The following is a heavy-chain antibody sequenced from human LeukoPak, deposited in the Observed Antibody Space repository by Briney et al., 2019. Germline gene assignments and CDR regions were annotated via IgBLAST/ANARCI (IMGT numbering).Heavy chain of an antibody. V-gene: IGHV5-51*01. CDR1: GYSFSIYS. CDR2: IYPGDPDT. Sequence: GESLKISCKGSGYSFSIYSIGWVRQMPGKGLEWMGIIYPGDPDTKYSPSFQGQVTISADKSISTAYLQWSSLKASDTAMYYCARHRITMVRGVNYMDVWGKGTTVTISS. J-gene: IGHJ6*03. CDR3: ARHRITMVRGVNYMDV. D-gene: IGHD3-10*01.